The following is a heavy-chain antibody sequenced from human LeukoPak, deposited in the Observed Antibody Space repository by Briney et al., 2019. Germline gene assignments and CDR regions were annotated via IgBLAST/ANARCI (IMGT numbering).Heavy chain of an antibody. CDR3: ARAPKFRGVIIQAEFDP. V-gene: IGHV1-69*05. D-gene: IGHD3-10*01. CDR1: GGTFSSYA. J-gene: IGHJ5*02. CDR2: IIPIFGTA. Sequence: SVKVSCKASGGTFSSYAISWVRQAPGQGLEWMGGIIPIFGTANYAQKFQGRVTITTDESTSTAYMELSSLRSEDTAVYYYARAPKFRGVIIQAEFDPWGQGTLVTVSS.